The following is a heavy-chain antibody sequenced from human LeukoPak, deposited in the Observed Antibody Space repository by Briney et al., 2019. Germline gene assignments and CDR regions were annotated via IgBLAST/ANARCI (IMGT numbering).Heavy chain of an antibody. V-gene: IGHV1-24*01. CDR3: ATDRARYFDWFAAFDI. CDR1: GYTLTELS. J-gene: IGHJ3*02. Sequence: ASVKVSCKVSGYTLTELSMHWVRQAPGKGREWMGGFDPEDGETIYAQKFQGRVTMTEDTSTDTAYMELSSLRSEDTAVYYCATDRARYFDWFAAFDIWGQGTMVTVSS. CDR2: FDPEDGET. D-gene: IGHD3-9*01.